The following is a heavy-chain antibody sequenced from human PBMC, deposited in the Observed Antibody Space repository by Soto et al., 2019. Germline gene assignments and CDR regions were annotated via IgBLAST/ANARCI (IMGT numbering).Heavy chain of an antibody. CDR2: IYYRGNA. J-gene: IGHJ4*02. CDR3: ARLEGLATISYYFDF. V-gene: IGHV4-39*01. D-gene: IGHD3-9*01. CDR1: DDSINSDKYY. Sequence: PSETLSLTCSVSDDSINSDKYYWGWIRQPPGKGLEWIGSIYYRGNAYYNPSLQTRVTISLDKSKSQFSLKLNSVTAADPAVYFCARLEGLATISYYFDFWGPGALVTVSS.